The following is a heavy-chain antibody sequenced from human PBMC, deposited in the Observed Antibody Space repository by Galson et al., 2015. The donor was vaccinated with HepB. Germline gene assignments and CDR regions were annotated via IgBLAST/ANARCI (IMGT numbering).Heavy chain of an antibody. CDR2: INAGNGNT. CDR1: GYTFTSYA. J-gene: IGHJ4*02. V-gene: IGHV1-3*01. D-gene: IGHD4-17*01. CDR3: ARPTTVTTHSFDS. Sequence: SVKVSCKASGYTFTSYAMHWVRQAPGQRLEWMGWINAGNGNTKYSQKFQGRVTITRDTSASTAYMELSSLRSEDTAVYYCARPTTVTTHSFDSWGQGTLPPLSS.